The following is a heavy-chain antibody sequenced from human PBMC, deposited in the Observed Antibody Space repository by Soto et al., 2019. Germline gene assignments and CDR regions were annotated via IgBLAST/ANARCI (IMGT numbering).Heavy chain of an antibody. CDR1: GFTFSMYW. CDR3: AKGLPTVIVVVTHFDY. D-gene: IGHD3-22*01. J-gene: IGHJ4*01. CDR2: ISGSGGST. V-gene: IGHV3-23*01. Sequence: GGSLRLSCAASGFTFSMYWMHWVRQVPGKGPEWVSAISGSGGSTYYADSVKGRFTISRDNSKNTLSLQMNSLRAEDTAVYYCAKGLPTVIVVVTHFDYWGHGTLVTVSS.